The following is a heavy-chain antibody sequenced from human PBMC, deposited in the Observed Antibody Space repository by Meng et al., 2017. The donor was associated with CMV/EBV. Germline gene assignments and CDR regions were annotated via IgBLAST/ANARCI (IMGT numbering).Heavy chain of an antibody. CDR3: AKDRYYYDSSGYYSEDY. J-gene: IGHJ4*02. Sequence: SCAASGFTFSSYGMHWVRQAPGKGLEWVAVIWYDGSNKYYADSVKGRFTISRDNSKNTLYLQMNSLRAEDTAVYYCAKDRYYYDSSGYYSEDYWGQGTLVTVSS. D-gene: IGHD3-22*01. CDR2: IWYDGSNK. V-gene: IGHV3-33*06. CDR1: GFTFSSYG.